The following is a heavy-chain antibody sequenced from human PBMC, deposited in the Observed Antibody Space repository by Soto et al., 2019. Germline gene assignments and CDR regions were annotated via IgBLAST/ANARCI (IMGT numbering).Heavy chain of an antibody. CDR2: ISAYNGNT. Sequence: QVQLVQSGAEVKKPGASVKVSCKASGYTFTSYGISWVRQAPGQGLEWMGWISAYNGNTNYAQKLQGRVTMITDTXXSTAYMELRSLRSDDTAVYYCARDEQLVLEGAFAIWGQGTMVTVSS. V-gene: IGHV1-18*01. D-gene: IGHD6-13*01. CDR1: GYTFTSYG. J-gene: IGHJ3*02. CDR3: ARDEQLVLEGAFAI.